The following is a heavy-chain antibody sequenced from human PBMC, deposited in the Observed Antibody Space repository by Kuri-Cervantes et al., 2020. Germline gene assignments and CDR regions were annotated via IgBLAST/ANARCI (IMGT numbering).Heavy chain of an antibody. CDR3: ARGAYGDY. V-gene: IGHV4-59*12. Sequence: GSLRLSCTVSGGSISSYYWSWIRQPPGKGLEWIGSIYYSGSTYYNPSLKSRVTISVDTSKNQFSLKLSSVTAADTAVYYCARGAYGDYWGQGTLVTVSS. CDR2: IYYSGST. D-gene: IGHD5-12*01. CDR1: GGSISSYY. J-gene: IGHJ4*02.